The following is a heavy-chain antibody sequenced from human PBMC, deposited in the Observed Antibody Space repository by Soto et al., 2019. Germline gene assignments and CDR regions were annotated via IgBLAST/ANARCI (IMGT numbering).Heavy chain of an antibody. V-gene: IGHV4-4*02. J-gene: IGHJ4*02. CDR3: ASGIAAAGTGDYFDY. Sequence: SETLSLTCAVSSGSISSSNWWSWVRQPPGKGLEWIGEIYHSGSTNYNPSLKSRVTISVDKSKNQFSLKLSSVTAADTAVYYCASGIAAAGTGDYFDYWGQGTLVTVSS. CDR1: SGSISSSNW. D-gene: IGHD6-13*01. CDR2: IYHSGST.